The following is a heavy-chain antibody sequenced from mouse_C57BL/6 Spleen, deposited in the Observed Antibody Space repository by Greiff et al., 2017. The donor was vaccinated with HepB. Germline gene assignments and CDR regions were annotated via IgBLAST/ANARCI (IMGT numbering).Heavy chain of an antibody. D-gene: IGHD1-1*01. J-gene: IGHJ2*01. CDR1: GYTFTSYW. CDR3: ARKGYYAYYFDY. CDR2: IDPSDSYT. Sequence: QVQLKQPGAELVKPGASVKLSCKASGYTFTSYWMQWVKQRPGQGLEWIGEIDPSDSYTNYNQKFKGKATLTVDTSSSTAYMQLSSLTSEDSAVYYCARKGYYAYYFDYWGQGTTLTVSS. V-gene: IGHV1-50*01.